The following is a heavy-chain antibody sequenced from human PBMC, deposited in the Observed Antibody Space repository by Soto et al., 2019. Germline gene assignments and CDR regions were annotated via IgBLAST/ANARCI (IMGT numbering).Heavy chain of an antibody. CDR2: IKQDGSEK. Sequence: GGSLRLSCVASGFTFSSYWMSWVRQAPGKGLEWVANIKQDGSEKYYVDSVKGRFTISRDNAKNSLYLQMNSLRAEDTAVYYCAREQDRIAAADYWGQGTMVTVSS. V-gene: IGHV3-7*03. J-gene: IGHJ4*02. CDR1: GFTFSSYW. D-gene: IGHD6-13*01. CDR3: AREQDRIAAADY.